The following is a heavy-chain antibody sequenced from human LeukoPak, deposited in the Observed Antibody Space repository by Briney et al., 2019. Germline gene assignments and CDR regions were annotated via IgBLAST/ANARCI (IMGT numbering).Heavy chain of an antibody. Sequence: SSETLSLTCTVSGYSISSGYYWGWRRQPPGKGRGGSGRIYHSGNTYYNPSLKGRFTISIDTTKNQFSLKLSSVTAADTAVYYCARVVPAATTPHDAFDIWGQGTMVTVSS. CDR1: GYSISSGYY. D-gene: IGHD2-2*01. CDR2: IYHSGNT. V-gene: IGHV4-38-2*02. CDR3: ARVVPAATTPHDAFDI. J-gene: IGHJ3*02.